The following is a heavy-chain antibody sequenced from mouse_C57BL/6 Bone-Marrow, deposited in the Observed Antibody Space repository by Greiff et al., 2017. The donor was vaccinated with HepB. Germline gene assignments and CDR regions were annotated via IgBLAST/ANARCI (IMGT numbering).Heavy chain of an antibody. CDR1: GYTFTSYG. D-gene: IGHD2-5*01. CDR3: ARGDSNYEAWFAY. CDR2: IYPRSGNT. V-gene: IGHV1-81*01. J-gene: IGHJ3*01. Sequence: VQLQESGAELARPGASVKLSCKASGYTFTSYGISWVKQRTGQGLEWIGEIYPRSGNTYYNEKFKGKATLTADKSSSTAYMELRSLTSEDSAVYFCARGDSNYEAWFAYWGQGTLVTVSA.